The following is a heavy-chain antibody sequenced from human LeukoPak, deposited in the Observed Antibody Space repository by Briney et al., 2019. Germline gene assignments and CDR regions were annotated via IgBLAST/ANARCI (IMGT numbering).Heavy chain of an antibody. CDR3: ARWDGTTGTMGFDY. CDR1: GFTFSSYW. J-gene: IGHJ4*02. D-gene: IGHD1-1*01. CDR2: INSDATST. V-gene: IGHV3-74*01. Sequence: GGSLRLSCAASGFTFSSYWMYWVRQAPGKGPVWVSHINSDATSTGYADSVKGRFTISRDNAQNTLYLQMNSLRVEDTAVYYCARWDGTTGTMGFDYWGQGTLVTVSS.